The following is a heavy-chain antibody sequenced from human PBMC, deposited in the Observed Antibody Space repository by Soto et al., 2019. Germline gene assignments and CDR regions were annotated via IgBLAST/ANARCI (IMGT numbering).Heavy chain of an antibody. Sequence: QVQLVQSGAEVKRPGSSVKVSCKASGGAFNNYAIYWVRQAPGQGLEWLGTIVPVFPSVYYAPRFQGRLTISADGSTGTVYMMLTSLKSEDTAVYYCAREMPSTAAAYLYSALNVWGQGTSVTVSS. D-gene: IGHD6-13*01. CDR2: IVPVFPSV. J-gene: IGHJ6*02. CDR1: GGAFNNYA. V-gene: IGHV1-69*18. CDR3: AREMPSTAAAYLYSALNV.